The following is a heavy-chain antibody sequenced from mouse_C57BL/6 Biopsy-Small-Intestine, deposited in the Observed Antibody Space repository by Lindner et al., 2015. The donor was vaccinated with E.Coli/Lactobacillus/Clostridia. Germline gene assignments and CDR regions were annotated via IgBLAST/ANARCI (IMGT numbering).Heavy chain of an antibody. D-gene: IGHD1-1*01. CDR2: LDPANDNT. V-gene: IGHV14-3*01. J-gene: IGHJ2*01. Sequence: VQLQESGAELVRPGASVKLSCTASGFNIKDDFLHWVKQRPGQGLEWIGRLDPANDNTKYAPKFQDKATITADTSSNTAYLQLSGLTSEDTAVYFCARGPHYYDGSYGDYWGQGTTLTVSS. CDR1: GFNIKDDF. CDR3: ARGPHYYDGSYGDY.